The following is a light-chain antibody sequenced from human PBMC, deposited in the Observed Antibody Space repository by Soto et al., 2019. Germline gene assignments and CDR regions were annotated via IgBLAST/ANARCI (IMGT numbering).Light chain of an antibody. V-gene: IGLV2-23*02. CDR3: CSYAGRSTFYV. CDR1: SSDVGSYNL. J-gene: IGLJ1*01. Sequence: QTGLTKSASVGGSAGLGITISINRTSSDVGSYNLVSWYQQHPGKAPNLMIYEVTKRPSGVSNRFTGSKSGNTASLTISGLQAEDEAEYYCCSYAGRSTFYVFGTGTKVTVL. CDR2: EVT.